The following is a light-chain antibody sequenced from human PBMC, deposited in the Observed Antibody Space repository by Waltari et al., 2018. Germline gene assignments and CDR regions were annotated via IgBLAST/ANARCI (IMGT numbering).Light chain of an antibody. V-gene: IGKV3-15*01. CDR2: GAS. CDR1: QSVSSN. CDR3: QQYNNWPRGLT. Sequence: EIVMTQSPATPSVSPGERATLSCRASQSVSSNLAWYQQKPGQAPRLLIYGASTRATGIPARFSGSGSGTEFTLTISSLQSEDFAVYYCQQYNNWPRGLTFGGGTKVEIK. J-gene: IGKJ4*01.